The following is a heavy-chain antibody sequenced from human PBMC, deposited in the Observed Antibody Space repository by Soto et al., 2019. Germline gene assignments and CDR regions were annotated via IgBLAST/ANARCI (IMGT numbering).Heavy chain of an antibody. D-gene: IGHD3-9*01. CDR3: SVLRYFDWLFTDAFDI. CDR2: FDPEDGET. Sequence: ASVKVSCKVSGYTLTELSMHWVRQAPGKGLEWMGGFDPEDGETIYAQKFQGRVTMTEDTSTDTAYMELSSLRSEDTAVYYCSVLRYFDWLFTDAFDIWGQGTMVTVSS. V-gene: IGHV1-24*01. J-gene: IGHJ3*02. CDR1: GYTLTELS.